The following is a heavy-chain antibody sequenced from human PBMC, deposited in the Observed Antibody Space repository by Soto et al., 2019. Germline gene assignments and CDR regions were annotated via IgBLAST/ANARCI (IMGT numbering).Heavy chain of an antibody. D-gene: IGHD2-15*01. J-gene: IGHJ6*02. V-gene: IGHV4-31*01. CDR2: IFYTGTT. Sequence: QVQLQESGPGLVKPSQTLSLPCTVSGESSSSGGYYWSWIRQHPGKGLEWIGYIFYTGTTYYNPALKSPVSITVDTTKNQFSLRLNSVTAADTALYYSAIDRVRRANKSYGMDVWGQGTTVTVSS. CDR3: AIDRVRRANKSYGMDV. CDR1: GESSSSGGYY.